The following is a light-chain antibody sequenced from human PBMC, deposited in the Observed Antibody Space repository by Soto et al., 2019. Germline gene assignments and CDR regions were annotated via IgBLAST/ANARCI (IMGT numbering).Light chain of an antibody. CDR3: ASHAGRKNII. J-gene: IGLJ2*01. CDR2: EVN. Sequence: QSALTQPPSASGSPGQSVTISCTGTSSDVGGYNYVSWYQQHPGKAPKLMIYEVNKRPSGVPDRFSGSRSGNTASLTVSGLQAEYEADYYCASHAGRKNIIFGGGTKVTVL. CDR1: SSDVGGYNY. V-gene: IGLV2-8*01.